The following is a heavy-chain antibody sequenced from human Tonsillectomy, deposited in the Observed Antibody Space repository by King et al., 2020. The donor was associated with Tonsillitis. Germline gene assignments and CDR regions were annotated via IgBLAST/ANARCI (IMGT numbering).Heavy chain of an antibody. J-gene: IGHJ6*02. CDR2: ISHDGGKK. Sequence: VQLVESGGGVVPPGRSLRLSCATSGFTFTSYAMHWVPQGPGKGLEWGAVISHDGGKKYYSDSVKGRLTISRYNSKNTLYLHMNSLSSEDTAVYYCASDRGRYTYGRQYYYSGMDVWGQGTTVTVSS. V-gene: IGHV3-30*01. CDR3: ASDRGRYTYGRQYYYSGMDV. CDR1: GFTFTSYA. D-gene: IGHD5-18*01.